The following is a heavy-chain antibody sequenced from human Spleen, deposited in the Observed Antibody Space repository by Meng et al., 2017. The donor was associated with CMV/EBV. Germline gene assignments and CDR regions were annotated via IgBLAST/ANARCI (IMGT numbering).Heavy chain of an antibody. CDR2: IYYTGYN. CDR3: ARDHRSASYGRWFDP. D-gene: IGHD6-19*01. V-gene: IGHV4-39*07. CDR1: GGSISSSDYC. Sequence: SETLSLTCTVSGGSISSSDYCWGWIRQPPGEGLEWIGSIYYTGYNDYNPSLKSRVTISVDTSKNLFSLSLTPMTAADTAVYYCARDHRSASYGRWFDPWGQGTLVTVSS. J-gene: IGHJ5*02.